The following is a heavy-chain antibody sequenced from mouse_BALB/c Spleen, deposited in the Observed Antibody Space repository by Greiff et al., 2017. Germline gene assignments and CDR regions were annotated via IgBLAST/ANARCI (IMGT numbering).Heavy chain of an antibody. D-gene: IGHD1-1*01. Sequence: VQLQQSGPGLVQPSQSLSITCTVSGFSLTSYGVHWVRQSPGKGLEWLGVIWSGGSTDYNAAFISRLSISKDNSKSQVFFKMNSLQANDTAIYYCASVYYYGSSWYFDVWGAGTTVTVSS. CDR3: ASVYYYGSSWYFDV. V-gene: IGHV2-2*02. CDR1: GFSLTSYG. CDR2: IWSGGST. J-gene: IGHJ1*01.